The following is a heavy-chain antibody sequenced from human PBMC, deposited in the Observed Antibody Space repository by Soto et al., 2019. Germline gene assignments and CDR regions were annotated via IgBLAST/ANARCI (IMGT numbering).Heavy chain of an antibody. V-gene: IGHV3-64D*08. CDR3: VTPRITIFGVVNGDFDY. Sequence: PGGSLRLSCSASGFAFSSHAMHWVRQAPGKGLEYVSAISSSGHSTYYADSVKGRFTISRDSSMNTLYLQMSSLRADDTAMYYCVTPRITIFGVVNGDFDYWGQGTLVTVSS. J-gene: IGHJ4*02. D-gene: IGHD3-3*01. CDR2: ISSSGHST. CDR1: GFAFSSHA.